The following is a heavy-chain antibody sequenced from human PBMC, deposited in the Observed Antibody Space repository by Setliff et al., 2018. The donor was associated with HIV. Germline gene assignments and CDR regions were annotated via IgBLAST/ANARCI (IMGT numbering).Heavy chain of an antibody. V-gene: IGHV4-39*07. CDR1: GVSISTNTYY. J-gene: IGHJ3*02. CDR3: ARGPLDYYDSSGYLDAFDI. D-gene: IGHD3-22*01. CDR2: INHSGST. Sequence: SETLSLTCGVSGVSISTNTYYWGWVRQPPGKGLEWIGEINHSGSTNYNPSLKSRVTISVDTSKNQFSLKLSSVTAADTAVYYCARGPLDYYDSSGYLDAFDIWGQGTMVTVSS.